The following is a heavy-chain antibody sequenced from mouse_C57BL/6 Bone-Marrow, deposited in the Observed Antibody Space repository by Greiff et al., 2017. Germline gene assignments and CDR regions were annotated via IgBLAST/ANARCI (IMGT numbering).Heavy chain of an antibody. V-gene: IGHV14-4*01. CDR2: LDPENGDT. J-gene: IGHJ2*01. CDR1: GFNIKDDY. Sequence: EVQLQQSGAELVRPGASVKLSCTASGFNIKDDYMHWVKQRPEQGLEWIGWLDPENGDTEYASKFQGKATITADTSSNTAYLQLSSLTSEDPAVYYCTTLYYEGYWGQGTTLTGSS. CDR3: TTLYYEGY. D-gene: IGHD2-4*01.